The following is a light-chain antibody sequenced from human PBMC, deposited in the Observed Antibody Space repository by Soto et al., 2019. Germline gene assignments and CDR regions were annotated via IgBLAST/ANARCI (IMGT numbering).Light chain of an antibody. Sequence: EILLTQSPGTLSLSPGERATLSCRASQSVSSYLAWYQQIPGQAPRLLIYGASTRATGIPARFSGSGSGTESTLIISSLQSEDSAVYYCQQYNSWLWTFGQGTKVDIK. CDR1: QSVSSY. CDR3: QQYNSWLWT. CDR2: GAS. J-gene: IGKJ1*01. V-gene: IGKV3-15*01.